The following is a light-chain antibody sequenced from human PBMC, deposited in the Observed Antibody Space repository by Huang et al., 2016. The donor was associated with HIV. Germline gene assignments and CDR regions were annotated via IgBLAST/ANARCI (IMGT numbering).Light chain of an antibody. CDR3: QQSYSTPLT. V-gene: IGKV1-39*01. CDR1: KSIDTS. J-gene: IGKJ4*01. Sequence: DIQMTQSPSSLSASVGDRVTITCRASKSIDTSLNWYQQKPGKAPKLLIYAASILQSGVPSRFSGSGSGTDFTLTISSLQPEDFATFYGQQSYSTPLTFGGGTKVEIK. CDR2: AAS.